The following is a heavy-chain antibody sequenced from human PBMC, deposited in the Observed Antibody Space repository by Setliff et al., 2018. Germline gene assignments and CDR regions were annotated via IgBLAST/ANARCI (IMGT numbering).Heavy chain of an antibody. CDR1: GYIFAGYY. J-gene: IGHJ3*01. Sequence: ASVKVSCKSSGYIFAGYYIHWLRQTPGQGLEWMGWINTISGGTNYAQKFQGRVTLTRDASITTTYMELNSLRSDDTAVYYCTKYLNRWVWEFAFDVWGQGTMVTVSS. CDR2: INTISGGT. CDR3: TKYLNRWVWEFAFDV. V-gene: IGHV1-2*02. D-gene: IGHD3-10*01.